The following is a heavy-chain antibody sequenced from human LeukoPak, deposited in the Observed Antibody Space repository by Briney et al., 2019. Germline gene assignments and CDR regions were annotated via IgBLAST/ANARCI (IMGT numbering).Heavy chain of an antibody. CDR1: GASISSWY. V-gene: IGHV4-59*12. CDR3: ARETMLTGFASGLGFNY. Sequence: SETLSLTCTVTGASISSWYWSWIRQPPGKGLEWIGNIHGGGNTNYNPSLKSRVSMSLDTSKNQVSLNLTSVTAADTATYFCARETMLTGFASGLGFNYWGQGILVIVSS. J-gene: IGHJ4*02. D-gene: IGHD6-19*01. CDR2: IHGGGNT.